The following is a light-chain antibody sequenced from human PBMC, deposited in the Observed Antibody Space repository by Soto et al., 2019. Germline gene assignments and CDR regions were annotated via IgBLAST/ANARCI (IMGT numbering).Light chain of an antibody. V-gene: IGLV1-40*01. Sequence: QSVLTQPPSVSGAAGRRVTISCTGCSSNIGAGYDVHWYQQLPGTAPKLLISDNSSQPSGVPDRFSGSKSGTSASLAITGLQAEDEADHYCQSYDSSLSGYVVFGGGTKLTV. CDR3: QSYDSSLSGYVV. CDR1: SSNIGAGYD. J-gene: IGLJ2*01. CDR2: DNS.